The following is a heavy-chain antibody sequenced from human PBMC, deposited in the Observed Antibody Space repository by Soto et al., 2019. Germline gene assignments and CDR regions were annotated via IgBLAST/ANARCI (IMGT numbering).Heavy chain of an antibody. CDR3: AIPDRPRFGGYGPLPWYFDF. J-gene: IGHJ2*01. Sequence: PGGSLRLSCAASGFTFSSYAMSWVRQAPGKRLEWVSAISGSGGSTYYADSVKGRFTISRDNSKNTLYLQMNSLRAEDTAVYSCAIPDRPRFGGYGPLPWYFDFWGRGTLGTVSS. CDR1: GFTFSSYA. CDR2: ISGSGGST. D-gene: IGHD5-12*01. V-gene: IGHV3-23*01.